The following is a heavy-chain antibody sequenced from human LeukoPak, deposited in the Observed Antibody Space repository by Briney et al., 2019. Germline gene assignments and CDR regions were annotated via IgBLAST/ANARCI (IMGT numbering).Heavy chain of an antibody. Sequence: GGSLRLSCAASGFTFSSYAMSWVRQAPGKGLEWVSAISGSGGSTYYADSVKGRFTISRDNSKNTLYLQMNSLRAEDTAVYYCRRSVVVITSWDDYWAREPWSPSPQ. V-gene: IGHV3-23*01. CDR3: RRSVVVITSWDDY. J-gene: IGHJ4*02. D-gene: IGHD3-22*01. CDR2: ISGSGGST. CDR1: GFTFSSYA.